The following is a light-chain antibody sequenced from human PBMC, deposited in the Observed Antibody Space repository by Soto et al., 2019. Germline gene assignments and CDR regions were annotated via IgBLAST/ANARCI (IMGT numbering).Light chain of an antibody. J-gene: IGKJ4*01. CDR2: ATS. CDR1: QAIGDW. V-gene: IGKV1-12*01. Sequence: DIQMTQSPSSVSASVGDRVTITCRASQAIGDWLAWYQQKPGKAPNLLIYATSTLRSGVPSRFSGRGSETEFSLTISSLQPEDFATYYCQQADISQLTFGGGTRVEI. CDR3: QQADISQLT.